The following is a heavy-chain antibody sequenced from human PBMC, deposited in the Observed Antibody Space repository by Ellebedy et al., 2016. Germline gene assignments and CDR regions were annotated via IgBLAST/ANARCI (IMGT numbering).Heavy chain of an antibody. Sequence: GESLKISCAASGFVFSSYSMNWVRQAPGKGLEWVSYISGGGDTIYYADSVKGRFTISRDDTKNSLFLQMNSLRAEDTAIYYCTRGFHRRVYDMTVYYPGYWGQGTLVTVSS. J-gene: IGHJ4*02. CDR3: TRGFHRRVYDMTVYYPGY. CDR1: GFVFSSYS. CDR2: ISGGGDTI. V-gene: IGHV3-48*04. D-gene: IGHD3-9*01.